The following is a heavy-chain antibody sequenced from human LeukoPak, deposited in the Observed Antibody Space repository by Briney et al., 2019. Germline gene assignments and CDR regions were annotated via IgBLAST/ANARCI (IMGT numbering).Heavy chain of an antibody. V-gene: IGHV3-74*01. D-gene: IGHD3-10*01. CDR1: GFTFSSYA. CDR3: ARDRYYGSGSYYNDYYYYGMDV. J-gene: IGHJ6*02. CDR2: INSDGSST. Sequence: GGSLRLSCAASGFTFSSYAMSWVRQAPGKGLVWVSRINSDGSSTSYADSVKGRFTISRDNSKNTLYLQMNSLRAEDTAVYYCARDRYYGSGSYYNDYYYYGMDVWGQGTTVTVSS.